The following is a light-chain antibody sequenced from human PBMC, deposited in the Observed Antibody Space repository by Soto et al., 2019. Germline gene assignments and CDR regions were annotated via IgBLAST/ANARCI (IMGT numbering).Light chain of an antibody. CDR1: QNIDMY. V-gene: IGKV1-39*01. CDR3: QQSSSTPPFT. CDR2: GAS. Sequence: DIHMTQSPSSLSASVGDTVTISCRASQNIDMYLNWYQQKPGKAPRVLISGASSLQSGVPSRFSADGSGTDFTLTISSLQPEDFATYYCQQSSSTPPFTFGPGTKVDIK. J-gene: IGKJ3*01.